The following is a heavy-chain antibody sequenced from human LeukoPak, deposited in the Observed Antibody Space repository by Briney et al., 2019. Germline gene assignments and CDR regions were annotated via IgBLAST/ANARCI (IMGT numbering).Heavy chain of an antibody. J-gene: IGHJ4*02. CDR2: INHSGST. CDR1: GGSFSGYY. V-gene: IGHV4-34*01. Sequence: KPSETLSLTCAVYGGSFSGYYWSWIRQPPGKGLEWIGEINHSGSTTYNPSLKSRVTISVDTSKNQFSLKLGSVTAADTAVYYCARGTMVRGVIRHFDYWGQGTLVTVSS. CDR3: ARGTMVRGVIRHFDY. D-gene: IGHD3-10*01.